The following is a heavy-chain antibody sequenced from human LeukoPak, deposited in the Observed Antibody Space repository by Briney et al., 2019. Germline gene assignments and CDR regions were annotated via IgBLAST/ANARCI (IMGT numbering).Heavy chain of an antibody. D-gene: IGHD5-12*01. CDR1: GFTFSSYA. CDR2: ISGSGGST. CDR3: ARAMASGYDWLYYGMDV. J-gene: IGHJ6*02. V-gene: IGHV3-23*01. Sequence: QPGGSLRLSCAASGFTFSSYAMSWVRQAPGKGLEWVSAISGSGGSTYYADSVKGRFTISRDNSKNTLYLQMNSLRAEDTAVYYCARAMASGYDWLYYGMDVWGQGTTVTVSS.